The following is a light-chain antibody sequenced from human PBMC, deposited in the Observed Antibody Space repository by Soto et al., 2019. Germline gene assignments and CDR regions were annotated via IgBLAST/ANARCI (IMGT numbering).Light chain of an antibody. CDR2: GAS. V-gene: IGKV3D-15*01. J-gene: IGKJ3*01. CDR1: QSLNRN. CDR3: QHSNDWPPAFT. Sequence: EILMTQSPATLSVSPGERATLSCRASQSLNRNLAWYQQKPDQAPRLIIYGASTRASGIPARFSGSGSGTEFTLTISSLQSEDFALYYCQHSNDWPPAFTFGPGTKVDL.